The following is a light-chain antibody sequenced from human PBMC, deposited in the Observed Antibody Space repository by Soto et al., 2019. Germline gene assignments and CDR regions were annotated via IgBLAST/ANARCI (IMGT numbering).Light chain of an antibody. CDR3: SSYGASSTL. J-gene: IGLJ2*01. CDR2: DVS. V-gene: IGLV2-14*03. Sequence: QSALTQPASLSGSPGQSITISCTGTSTDIGSYNYFSWYQQHPGKAPKLMIFDVSYRPSGISDRFSGSKSGNTASLTISGLQPEDEADYYCSSYGASSTLFGGGTKLTVL. CDR1: STDIGSYNY.